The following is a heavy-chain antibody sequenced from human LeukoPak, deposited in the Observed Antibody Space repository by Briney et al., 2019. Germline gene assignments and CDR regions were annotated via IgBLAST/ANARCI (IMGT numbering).Heavy chain of an antibody. Sequence: PSETLSLTCAVSDYSISSAYYWGWIRQPPGKGLEWIGSIYHSGSTYYNPPLKSRVTISVDTSKNQFSLKVTSVTAADTAVYYCAGNVDTAMVTFDSWGQGTLVTVSS. CDR3: AGNVDTAMVTFDS. CDR2: IYHSGST. V-gene: IGHV4-38-2*01. D-gene: IGHD5-18*01. J-gene: IGHJ4*02. CDR1: DYSISSAYY.